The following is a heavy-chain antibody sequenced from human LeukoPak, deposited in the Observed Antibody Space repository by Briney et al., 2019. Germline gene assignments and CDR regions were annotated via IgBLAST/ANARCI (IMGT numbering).Heavy chain of an antibody. D-gene: IGHD2-2*01. CDR3: ARAYCSSTSCYAFDI. Sequence: SETLSLTCTVSGGSISSGGYYWSWIRQHPGKGLEWIGYIYYSGSTYYNPSLKSRVTILVDTSKNQFSLKLSSVTAADTAVYYCARAYCSSTSCYAFDIWGQGTMVTVSS. J-gene: IGHJ3*02. CDR1: GGSISSGGYY. V-gene: IGHV4-31*03. CDR2: IYYSGST.